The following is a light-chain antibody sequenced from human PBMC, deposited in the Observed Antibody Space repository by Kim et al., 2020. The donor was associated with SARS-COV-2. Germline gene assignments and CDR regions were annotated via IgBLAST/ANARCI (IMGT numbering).Light chain of an antibody. CDR2: EDN. Sequence: NFMLTQPHSVSESPGKTVTISCTRSSGSIASNYVQWYQQRPGSAPTTVIYEDNQRPSGVPDRFSVSIDSSSNSASLTISGLKTEDEADYYCQSYDSSLPVFGGGTQLTVL. V-gene: IGLV6-57*04. CDR3: QSYDSSLPV. CDR1: SGSIASNY. J-gene: IGLJ7*01.